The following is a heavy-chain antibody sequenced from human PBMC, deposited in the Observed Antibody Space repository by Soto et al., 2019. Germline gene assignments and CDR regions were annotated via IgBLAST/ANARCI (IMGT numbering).Heavy chain of an antibody. CDR1: GFTFSSYA. J-gene: IGHJ5*02. D-gene: IGHD2-21*01. CDR2: ISGSGGST. CDR3: AKDQYCGGDCYSYWYDP. V-gene: IGHV3-23*01. Sequence: EVQLLESGGGLVQPGGSLRLSCAASGFTFSSYAMSWVRQAPGKGLEWVSAISGSGGSTYYADSVKGRFTISRDNSKNTLYLQMNSLRAEDTAVYYCAKDQYCGGDCYSYWYDPWGQGTLVTVSS.